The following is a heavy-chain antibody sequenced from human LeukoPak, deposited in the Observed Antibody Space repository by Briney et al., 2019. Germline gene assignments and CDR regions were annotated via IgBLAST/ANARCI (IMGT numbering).Heavy chain of an antibody. CDR1: GFTFSNAW. CDR3: ARVSYDFWSGYPLNY. D-gene: IGHD3-3*01. V-gene: IGHV3-7*01. Sequence: GGSLRLSCAASGFTFSNAWMSWVRQAPGKGLEWVANIKQDGSEKYYVDSVKGRFTISRDNAKNSLYLQMNSLRAEDTAVYYCARVSYDFWSGYPLNYWGQGTLVTVSS. CDR2: IKQDGSEK. J-gene: IGHJ4*02.